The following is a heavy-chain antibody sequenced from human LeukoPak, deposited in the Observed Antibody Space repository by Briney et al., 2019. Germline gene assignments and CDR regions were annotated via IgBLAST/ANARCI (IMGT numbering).Heavy chain of an antibody. Sequence: PSETLSLTCAVYGGSFSGYYWSWIRQPPGKGLEWIGEINHSGSTNYNPSLKSRVTISVDTSKNQFSLKLSSVTAADTAVYYCARGLAARPGGCFDYWGQGTLVTVSS. V-gene: IGHV4-34*01. D-gene: IGHD6-6*01. J-gene: IGHJ4*02. CDR3: ARGLAARPGGCFDY. CDR2: INHSGST. CDR1: GGSFSGYY.